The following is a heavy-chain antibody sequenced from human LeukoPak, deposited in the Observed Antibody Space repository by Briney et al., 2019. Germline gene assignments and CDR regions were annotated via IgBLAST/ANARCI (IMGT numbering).Heavy chain of an antibody. Sequence: PSETLSLTCTVSGGSISSYYWSWIRQPPGKGLEWIGSIYYSGSTNYNPSLKSRVTISVDTSKNQFSLKLSSVTAADTAVYYCAIERAPYYYDSSGLFDYWGQGTLVTVSS. D-gene: IGHD3-22*01. CDR2: IYYSGST. V-gene: IGHV4-59*01. J-gene: IGHJ4*02. CDR1: GGSISSYY. CDR3: AIERAPYYYDSSGLFDY.